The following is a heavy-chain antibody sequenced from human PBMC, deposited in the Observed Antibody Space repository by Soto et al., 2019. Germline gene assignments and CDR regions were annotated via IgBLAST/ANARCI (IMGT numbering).Heavy chain of an antibody. CDR2: IGPESGAT. J-gene: IGHJ4*02. Sequence: ASVKVSCKASGYTFTGHYIHWVRQAPEQGPEWMGEIGPESGATRYAQKFQGRVTMTRDMSITTVYMELNNLSPDDTAVYYCGRGRSGQIVVFYWGQGTPVTVS. CDR3: GRGRSGQIVVFY. V-gene: IGHV1-2*02. D-gene: IGHD1-26*01. CDR1: GYTFTGHY.